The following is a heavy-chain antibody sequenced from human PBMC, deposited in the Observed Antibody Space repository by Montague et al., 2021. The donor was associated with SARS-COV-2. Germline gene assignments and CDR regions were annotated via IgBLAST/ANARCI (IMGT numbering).Heavy chain of an antibody. D-gene: IGHD2-21*02. CDR2: MYHAGNT. CDR1: GGSVSSYY. Sequence: SETLSLTCTVSGGSVSSYYWSWIRQAPGTGLEWIGYMYHAGNTNYNPSLKRRVSISIDTSKDQFFLKLTSVTAAATAVYYCASLGCGGACYSCRLDPWGQGTLVVVSS. J-gene: IGHJ5*02. V-gene: IGHV4-59*08. CDR3: ASLGCGGACYSCRLDP.